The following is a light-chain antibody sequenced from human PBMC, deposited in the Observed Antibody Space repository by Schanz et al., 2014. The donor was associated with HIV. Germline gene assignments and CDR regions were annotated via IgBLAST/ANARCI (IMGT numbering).Light chain of an antibody. CDR3: GSFTTSSTWV. CDR2: EVS. Sequence: QSVLTQPASVSGSPGQSITISCTGTTSDIGTYDLVSWYQQHPGRAPKLLIYEVSKRPSGVSSRFSGSKSGNTASLTISGLQSEDEAFYYCGSFTTSSTWVFGGGTKLTVL. V-gene: IGLV2-14*02. CDR1: TSDIGTYDL. J-gene: IGLJ3*02.